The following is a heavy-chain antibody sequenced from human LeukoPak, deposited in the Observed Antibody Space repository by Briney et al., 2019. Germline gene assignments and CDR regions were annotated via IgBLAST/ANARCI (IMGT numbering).Heavy chain of an antibody. CDR1: GFTFSYHW. D-gene: IGHD1-26*01. V-gene: IGHV3-7*01. CDR2: IKNDGAVK. CDR3: ARGKEGGSYYNY. J-gene: IGHJ4*02. Sequence: SGGSLRLSCAASGFTFSYHWMTWVRQAPGKGLEWVANIKNDGAVKNYVDSVKGRFTISRDNAKNSLYLQMNSLRAEDTAVYYCARGKEGGSYYNYWGQGTLVTVSS.